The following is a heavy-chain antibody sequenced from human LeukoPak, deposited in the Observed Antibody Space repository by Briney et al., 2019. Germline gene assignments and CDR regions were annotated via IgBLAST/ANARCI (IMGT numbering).Heavy chain of an antibody. J-gene: IGHJ3*02. V-gene: IGHV1-2*02. Sequence: ASVKVSCKASGYTFTNYYMHWVRQAPGQGLEWMGWINPDSGGTNYAQKFQDRVTMPRDTSISTAYMELSSLTSDDTAVYYCARDSHIATPDSFDIWGQGTMVTVSS. CDR2: INPDSGGT. CDR1: GYTFTNYY. CDR3: ARDSHIATPDSFDI. D-gene: IGHD2-21*01.